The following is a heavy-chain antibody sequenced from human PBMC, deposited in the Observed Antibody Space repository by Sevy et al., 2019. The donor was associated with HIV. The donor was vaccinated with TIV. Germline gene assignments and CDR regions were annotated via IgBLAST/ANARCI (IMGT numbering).Heavy chain of an antibody. D-gene: IGHD3-16*01. CDR1: GFTFNTHA. CDR3: ARDGGYSSAWSHVNH. V-gene: IGHV3-30*04. CDR2: ISCGGVIK. Sequence: GGSLRLSCAASGFTFNTHAMHWVRQAPGKGLEWVALISCGGVIKYYADSVKGRFTISRDNSKNTLYLQMNSLRAEDTAVYYCARDGGYSSAWSHVNHWGQGTLVTVSS. J-gene: IGHJ4*02.